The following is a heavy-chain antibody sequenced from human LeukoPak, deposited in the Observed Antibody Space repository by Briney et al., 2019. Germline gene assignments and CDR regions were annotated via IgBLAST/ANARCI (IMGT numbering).Heavy chain of an antibody. Sequence: ASVKVSCKASGYTFTGYYMHWVRQAPGQGLEWMGWINPNSGGTNYAQKFQGRVTMTRDTSISTAYMELSRLRSDDTAVYYCARDYVAAVRSAPSGSYYPHFDYWGQGTLVTVSS. CDR3: ARDYVAAVRSAPSGSYYPHFDY. J-gene: IGHJ4*02. CDR1: GYTFTGYY. V-gene: IGHV1-2*02. D-gene: IGHD1-26*01. CDR2: INPNSGGT.